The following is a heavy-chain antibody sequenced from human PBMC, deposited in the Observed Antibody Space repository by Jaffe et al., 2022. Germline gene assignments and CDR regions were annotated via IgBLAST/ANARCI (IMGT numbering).Heavy chain of an antibody. CDR3: ARVREKSLWRSQYFYMDV. Sequence: QVTLKESGPALVKPTETLTVTCDVSGFSLSYNTMGVSWIRQPPGKALEWLAHISSTDDRSYRTSLKNRLTISKYASRSQVVLTMTNMGPADTATYYCARVREKSLWRSQYFYMDVWGKGITITVSS. D-gene: IGHD2-21*01. V-gene: IGHV2-26*01. CDR1: GFSLSYNTMG. J-gene: IGHJ6*03. CDR2: ISSTDDR.